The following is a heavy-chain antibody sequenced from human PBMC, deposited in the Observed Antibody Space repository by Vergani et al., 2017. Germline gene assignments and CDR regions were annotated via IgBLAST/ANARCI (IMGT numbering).Heavy chain of an antibody. V-gene: IGHV3-21*01. D-gene: IGHD2-2*01. CDR2: ISSSSSYI. Sequence: EVQLLESGGGLVQPGGSLRLSCAASGFTFSSYSMNWVRQAPGKGLEWVSSISSSSSYIYYADSVKGRFTISRDNAKNSLYLQMNSLRAEDTAVYYCATKGYCSSTSCWGTSENWFDPWGQGTLVTVSS. J-gene: IGHJ5*02. CDR3: ATKGYCSSTSCWGTSENWFDP. CDR1: GFTFSSYS.